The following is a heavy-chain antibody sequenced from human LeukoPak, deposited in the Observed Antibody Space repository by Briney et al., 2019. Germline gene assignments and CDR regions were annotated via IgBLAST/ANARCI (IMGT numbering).Heavy chain of an antibody. Sequence: GASVKVSCKASGYTFTSYGISWVRQAPGQGLEWMGWISAYNGNTNYAQKLQGRVTITRNTSISTAYMELSRLRSDDTAMYYCARDLGGRYSSWGQGTLVTVSS. CDR2: ISAYNGNT. D-gene: IGHD1-26*01. CDR1: GYTFTSYG. CDR3: ARDLGGRYSS. J-gene: IGHJ5*02. V-gene: IGHV1-18*01.